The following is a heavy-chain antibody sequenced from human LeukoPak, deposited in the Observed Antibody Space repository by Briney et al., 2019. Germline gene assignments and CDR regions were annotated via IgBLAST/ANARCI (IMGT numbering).Heavy chain of an antibody. J-gene: IGHJ3*02. D-gene: IGHD3-3*01. CDR2: INPNSGGT. V-gene: IGHV1-2*02. Sequence: ASVKVSCKASGYTFTGYYIHWVRQAPGQGLEWMGWINPNSGGTNYAQKFQGRVTMTRDTSISTAYMELSRLRSEDTAVYYCARGDPILGSGYYDAFDIWAKGQWSPSLQ. CDR1: GYTFTGYY. CDR3: ARGDPILGSGYYDAFDI.